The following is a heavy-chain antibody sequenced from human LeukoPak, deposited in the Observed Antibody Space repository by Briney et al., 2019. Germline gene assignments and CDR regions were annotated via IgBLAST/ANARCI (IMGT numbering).Heavy chain of an antibody. Sequence: PSETLSLTCTVSGGSISSYYWSWIRQPAGKGLEWIGRIYTSGSTNYNPSLKSRVTRSVDTSKNQVSLNLNSVTAADTAVYYCARDSRHSRYGDEYWGQGTLVTVSS. V-gene: IGHV4-4*07. CDR3: ARDSRHSRYGDEY. CDR1: GGSISSYY. D-gene: IGHD3-10*01. CDR2: IYTSGST. J-gene: IGHJ4*02.